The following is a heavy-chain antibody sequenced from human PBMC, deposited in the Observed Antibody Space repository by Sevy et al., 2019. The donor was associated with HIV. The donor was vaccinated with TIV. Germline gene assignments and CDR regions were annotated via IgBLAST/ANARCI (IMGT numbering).Heavy chain of an antibody. CDR3: ARGGIEPAHAFDI. CDR2: INNDGSGT. CDR1: GFTFSRYW. Sequence: GGSLRLSCAASGFTFSRYWMHWVRQAPGKGLVWVSRINNDGSGTIYADSVKGRFTISRDNAKNTLYLQMHSLSAEDTAVYYCARGGIEPAHAFDIWGQGTLVTVSS. J-gene: IGHJ3*02. V-gene: IGHV3-74*01. D-gene: IGHD6-13*01.